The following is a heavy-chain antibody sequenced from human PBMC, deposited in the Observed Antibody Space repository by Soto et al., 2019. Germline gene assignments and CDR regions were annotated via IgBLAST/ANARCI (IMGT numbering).Heavy chain of an antibody. Sequence: ASVKVSCKASGGTFSSYAISWVRQAPGQGLEWMGGIIPIFGIANYAQKFQGRVTITADKSTSTAYMELSSLRSEDTAMYYCARGTSMVRGVIVRDYYYMDVWGKGTTVTVSS. D-gene: IGHD3-10*01. CDR3: ARGTSMVRGVIVRDYYYMDV. CDR1: GGTFSSYA. J-gene: IGHJ6*03. CDR2: IIPIFGIA. V-gene: IGHV1-69*10.